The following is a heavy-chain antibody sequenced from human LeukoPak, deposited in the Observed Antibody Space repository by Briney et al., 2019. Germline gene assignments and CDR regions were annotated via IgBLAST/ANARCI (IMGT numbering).Heavy chain of an antibody. CDR3: ARGLTIVVAGTGDY. V-gene: IGHV3-74*01. CDR1: GFTFSGYW. J-gene: IGHJ4*02. Sequence: GGSLRLSCAASGFTFSGYWMHWVRQAPGKGLVWVSRINSDGSSTTYADSVKGRFTISRDNAKNTLYLQMNSLSAEDTALYHCARGLTIVVAGTGDYWGQGTLVTVSS. CDR2: INSDGSST. D-gene: IGHD6-19*01.